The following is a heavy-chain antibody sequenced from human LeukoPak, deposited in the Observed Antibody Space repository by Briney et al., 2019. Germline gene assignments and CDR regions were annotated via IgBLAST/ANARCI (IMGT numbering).Heavy chain of an antibody. CDR2: INWNGGST. D-gene: IGHD5-12*01. CDR1: GFAFSSYA. J-gene: IGHJ4*02. Sequence: GGSLRLSCAASGFAFSSYAMHWVRQAPGKGLEWVSGINWNGGSTGYADSVKGRFTISRDNAKNSLYLQMNSLRAEDTALYYCAREGGSFYYFDYWGQGTLVTVSS. V-gene: IGHV3-20*04. CDR3: AREGGSFYYFDY.